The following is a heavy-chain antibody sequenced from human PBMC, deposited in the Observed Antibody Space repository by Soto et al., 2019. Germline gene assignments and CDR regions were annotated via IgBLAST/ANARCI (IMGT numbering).Heavy chain of an antibody. CDR3: ARATTVVINHDAFDI. V-gene: IGHV3-33*01. D-gene: IGHD4-17*01. CDR2: IWYDGSNK. Sequence: VGSLRLSCAASGFTFSSYGMHWVRQAPGKGLEWVAVIWYDGSNKYYADSVKGRFTISRDNSKNTLYLQMNSLRAEGTAVYYCARATTVVINHDAFDIWGQGTMVTVSS. J-gene: IGHJ3*02. CDR1: GFTFSSYG.